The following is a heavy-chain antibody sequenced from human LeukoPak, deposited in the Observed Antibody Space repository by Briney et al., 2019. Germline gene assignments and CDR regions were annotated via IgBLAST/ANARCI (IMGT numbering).Heavy chain of an antibody. V-gene: IGHV1-69*04. CDR2: IIPILGIA. CDR1: GGTFSSYA. J-gene: IGHJ5*02. D-gene: IGHD3-22*01. CDR3: ARVAPDYYDSRSNWLDP. Sequence: SVKVSCKASGGTFSSYAISWVRQAPGQGLEWMGRIIPILGIANYAQKFQGRVTITADKPTSTAYMELSSLRSEDTAVYYCARVAPDYYDSRSNWLDPWGQGTLVTVSS.